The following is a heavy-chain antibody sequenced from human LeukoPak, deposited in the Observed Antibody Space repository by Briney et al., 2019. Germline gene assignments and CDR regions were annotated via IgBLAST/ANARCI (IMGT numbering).Heavy chain of an antibody. CDR2: ISSSSSTI. CDR1: GFTFSSYS. D-gene: IGHD3-10*01. V-gene: IGHV3-48*04. CDR3: ARGEYYYGSGSLLGY. Sequence: GGSLRLSCAASGFTFSSYSMNWVRQAPGKGLEWVSYISSSSSTIYYADSVKGRFTISRDNAKNSLYLQMNSLRAEDTAVYYCARGEYYYGSGSLLGYWGQGTLVTVSS. J-gene: IGHJ4*02.